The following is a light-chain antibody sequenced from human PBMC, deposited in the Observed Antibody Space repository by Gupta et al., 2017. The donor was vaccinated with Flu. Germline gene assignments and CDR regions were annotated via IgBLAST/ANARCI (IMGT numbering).Light chain of an antibody. CDR1: SLRSYY. V-gene: IGLV3-19*01. J-gene: IGLJ3*02. Sequence: SSELPQAPAVSVALGQTVRITCQGASLRSYYASWYQQQPGQAPVLVIYGKNNRPSGIPDRFSGSSSGNTASLTITGAQAEDEADYYCNSRESIVNHWVFGGGTKLTVL. CDR2: GKN. CDR3: NSRESIVNHWV.